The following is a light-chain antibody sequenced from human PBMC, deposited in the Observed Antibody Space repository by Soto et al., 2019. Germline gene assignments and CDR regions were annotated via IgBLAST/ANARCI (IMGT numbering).Light chain of an antibody. Sequence: DVQMTQFPSTLSASVGDRVTITCRASQSIGRWLAWYQQKPGKAPKFLIYDASSLKSGVPSRFSGSGAGTEFTLTISSLQPDDFAPYYCQNYKTYSWAFGQGTKLEIK. CDR1: QSIGRW. V-gene: IGKV1-5*01. CDR3: QNYKTYSWA. J-gene: IGKJ1*01. CDR2: DAS.